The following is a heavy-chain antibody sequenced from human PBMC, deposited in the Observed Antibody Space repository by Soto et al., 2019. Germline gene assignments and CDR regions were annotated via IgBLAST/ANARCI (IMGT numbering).Heavy chain of an antibody. V-gene: IGHV4-31*03. CDR2: IYYSGST. CDR3: ARDQLNAFDI. CDR1: GGSISSGGYY. Sequence: PSETLSLTCTVSGGSISSGGYYWSWIRQHPGKGLEWIGYIYYSGSTYYNPSLKSRVTISVDTSKNQLSLKLSSVTAADTAVYYCARDQLNAFDIWGQGTMVTVSS. J-gene: IGHJ3*02.